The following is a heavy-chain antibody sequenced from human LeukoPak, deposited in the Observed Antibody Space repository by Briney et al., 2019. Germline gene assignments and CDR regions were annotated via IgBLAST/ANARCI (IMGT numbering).Heavy chain of an antibody. V-gene: IGHV3-23*01. CDR1: GFSFSVYA. D-gene: IGHD2-21*02. J-gene: IGHJ4*02. CDR2: FGGSGGGP. CDR3: AKARGATANDPADY. Sequence: GGSLRLSCAASGFSFSVYAMNWVRQAPGKGLEWVSSFGGSGGGPWHAASVKGRFSISRDNPKNTLYLQMSSLSDEDTALYYCAKARGATANDPADYWGQGILVTVSS.